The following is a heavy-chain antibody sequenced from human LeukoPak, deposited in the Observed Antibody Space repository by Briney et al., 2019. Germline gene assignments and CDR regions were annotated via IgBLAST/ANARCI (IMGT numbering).Heavy chain of an antibody. CDR2: ISWNSGSI. J-gene: IGHJ4*02. CDR3: AKDKGYSSSWDFDY. D-gene: IGHD6-13*01. Sequence: GGSLRLSCAASGLTFDDYAMPWVRQAPGKGLEWVSGISWNSGSIDYADSVKGRFTISRDNAKNSLYLQMNSLRAEDTALYYCAKDKGYSSSWDFDYWGQGTLVTVSS. CDR1: GLTFDDYA. V-gene: IGHV3-9*01.